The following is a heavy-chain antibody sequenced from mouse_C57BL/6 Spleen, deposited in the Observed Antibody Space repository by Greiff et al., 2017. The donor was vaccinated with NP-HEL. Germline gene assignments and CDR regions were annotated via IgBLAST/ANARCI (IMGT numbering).Heavy chain of an antibody. J-gene: IGHJ3*01. Sequence: QVQLQQSGAELVRPGTSVKVSCKASGYAFTNYLIEWVKQRPGQGLEWIGVINPGSGGTNYNEKFKGKATLTADKSSSTAYMQLSSLTSEDSAVYFCARSGDGYYPWFAYWGQGTLVTVSA. CDR1: GYAFTNYL. V-gene: IGHV1-54*01. D-gene: IGHD2-3*01. CDR3: ARSGDGYYPWFAY. CDR2: INPGSGGT.